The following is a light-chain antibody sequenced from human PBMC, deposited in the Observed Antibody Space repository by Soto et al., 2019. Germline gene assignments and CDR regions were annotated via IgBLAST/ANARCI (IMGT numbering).Light chain of an antibody. CDR3: QQSYSTPWA. V-gene: IGKV1-39*01. J-gene: IGKJ1*01. CDR1: QSIRIY. CDR2: AAS. Sequence: DIQMTQSPSSLSASVGDRVTITCRASQSIRIYLNWYQQKPGKAPNLLIYAASSLQSGVPSRFSGSGSGTDVTLAISSLQPEDFATYYCQQSYSTPWAFGQGTKVEV.